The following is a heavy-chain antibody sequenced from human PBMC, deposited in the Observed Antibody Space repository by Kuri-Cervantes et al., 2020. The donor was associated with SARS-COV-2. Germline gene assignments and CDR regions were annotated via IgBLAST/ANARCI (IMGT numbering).Heavy chain of an antibody. D-gene: IGHD6-13*01. Sequence: GESLKISCAASGFTFSSYWMSWVRQAPGKGLEWVANIKQDGSEKYYVDSVKGRFTISRHNSKNTLYLQMNSLRAEDTAVYYCARGPSYSSSWSKRSKPDYWGQGTLVTVSS. CDR1: GFTFSSYW. CDR2: IKQDGSEK. V-gene: IGHV3-7*03. J-gene: IGHJ4*02. CDR3: ARGPSYSSSWSKRSKPDY.